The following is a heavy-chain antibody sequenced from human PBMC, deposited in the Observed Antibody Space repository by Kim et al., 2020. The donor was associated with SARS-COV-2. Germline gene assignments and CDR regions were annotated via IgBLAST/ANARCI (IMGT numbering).Heavy chain of an antibody. CDR3: AKDQPTYDILTGLIFQH. CDR2: ISGSGGST. CDR1: GFTFSSYA. Sequence: GGSLRLSCAASGFTFSSYAMSWVRQAPGKGLEWVSAISGSGGSTYYADSVKGRFTISRDNSKNTLYLQMNSLRAEDTAVYYCAKDQPTYDILTGLIFQHWGQGTLVTVSS. D-gene: IGHD3-9*01. V-gene: IGHV3-23*01. J-gene: IGHJ1*01.